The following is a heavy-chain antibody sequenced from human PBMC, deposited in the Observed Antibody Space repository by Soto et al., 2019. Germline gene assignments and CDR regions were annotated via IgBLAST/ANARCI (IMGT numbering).Heavy chain of an antibody. J-gene: IGHJ6*02. CDR3: ASSWQQNGMDV. D-gene: IGHD6-13*01. CDR2: ISYDGTNK. CDR1: GFTLSAFC. V-gene: IGHV3-30*03. Sequence: GGSLXLSCAAYGFTLSAFCMHWVRQAPGKGLEWVAVISYDGTNKYYADSVKGRFTISRDNSKKTLFLQMNSLRAEDTAVYYCASSWQQNGMDVWGQGTTVTVSS.